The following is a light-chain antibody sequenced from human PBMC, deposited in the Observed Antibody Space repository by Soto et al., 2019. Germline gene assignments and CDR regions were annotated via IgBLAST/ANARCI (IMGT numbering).Light chain of an antibody. V-gene: IGKV1-6*01. J-gene: IGKJ1*01. CDR1: QGISNE. CDR3: LQDYTYPWT. Sequence: IPMTQSPSSLSASVGDRVTITCRASQGISNELGWYQQRPGKAPKVLIYGASNLQSGVPSRFSGSASGPDFTLTISSLQPEDFATYYCLQDYTYPWTFGQGTKVEMK. CDR2: GAS.